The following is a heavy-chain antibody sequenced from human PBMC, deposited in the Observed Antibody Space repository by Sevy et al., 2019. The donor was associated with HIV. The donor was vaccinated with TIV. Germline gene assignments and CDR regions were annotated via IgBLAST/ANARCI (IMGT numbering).Heavy chain of an antibody. CDR3: VRGPNCGVGGCQQISPYCLDV. Sequence: GESLKISCAASGFAFSDHYVDWVRQAPGKGLEWVGRIRNRPNRYTTEYAASVEGRFTISIDDSRHSLYLQMNSLKTEDSAVYYCVRGPNCGVGGCQQISPYCLDVWGIGATVTVSS. CDR1: GFAFSDHY. J-gene: IGHJ6*03. CDR2: IRNRPNRYTT. D-gene: IGHD2-21*01. V-gene: IGHV3-72*01.